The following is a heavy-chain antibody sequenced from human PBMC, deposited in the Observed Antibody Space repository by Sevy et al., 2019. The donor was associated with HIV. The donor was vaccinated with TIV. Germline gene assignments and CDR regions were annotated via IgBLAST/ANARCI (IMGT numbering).Heavy chain of an antibody. D-gene: IGHD3-10*01. CDR3: AGETRGSGSSFDY. V-gene: IGHV3-30-3*01. CDR1: GFTFSSYA. J-gene: IGHJ4*02. Sequence: GGSLRLSCAASGFTFSSYAMHWVRQAPGKGLEWVAVISYDGSNKYYADSVKGRFTISRDNSKNTLYLQMNSLRAEDTAVYYWAGETRGSGSSFDYWGQGTLVTVSS. CDR2: ISYDGSNK.